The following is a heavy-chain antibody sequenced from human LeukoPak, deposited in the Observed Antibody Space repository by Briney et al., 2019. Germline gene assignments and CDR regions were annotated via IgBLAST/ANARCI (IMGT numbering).Heavy chain of an antibody. Sequence: SETLSLTCTVSGGSVSRSPYYWGWIRQPPGKGLEWIGNIYYSGSTYYNPSLKSRVTISVDTSKNQFSLKVTSVTAADTAVYYCARSSRELGGYAPWELMPPFDYWGQGTLVTVSS. CDR2: IYYSGST. V-gene: IGHV4-39*07. J-gene: IGHJ4*02. D-gene: IGHD1-7*01. CDR3: ARSSRELGGYAPWELMPPFDY. CDR1: GGSVSRSPYY.